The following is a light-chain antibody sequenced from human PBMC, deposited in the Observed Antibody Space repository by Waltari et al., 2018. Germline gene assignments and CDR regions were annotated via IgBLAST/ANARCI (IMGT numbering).Light chain of an antibody. V-gene: IGLV3-25*03. CDR3: QSADSTGTYKV. Sequence: SYELTQPPSVSVSPGQTARIPCSGDALPKKYGYWYQQKAGQAPVLVIYKDSARPSGIPARFSGSSSGTTVTLIISGVQAEDEADYYCQSADSTGTYKVFGGGTKLTVL. J-gene: IGLJ2*01. CDR2: KDS. CDR1: ALPKKY.